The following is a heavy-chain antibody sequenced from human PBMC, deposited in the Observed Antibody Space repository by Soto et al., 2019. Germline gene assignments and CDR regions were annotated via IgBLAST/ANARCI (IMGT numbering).Heavy chain of an antibody. V-gene: IGHV3-21*06. J-gene: IGHJ6*03. Sequence: SMDWVRQAPGKGLEWVSSISSGSNYTYYADSVKGRFTISRDNAKNSVYLQMNSLRAEDTALYYCARDFKESQYYYYCMDVWGKGTTVTVSS. CDR2: ISSGSNYT. CDR3: ARDFKESQYYYYCMDV. D-gene: IGHD3-10*01. CDR1: S.